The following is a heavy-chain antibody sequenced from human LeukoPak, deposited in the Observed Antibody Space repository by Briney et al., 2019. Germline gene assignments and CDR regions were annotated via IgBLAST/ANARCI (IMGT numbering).Heavy chain of an antibody. CDR2: IIPIFGTA. V-gene: IGHV1-69*13. J-gene: IGHJ3*02. D-gene: IGHD2-15*01. CDR1: GYTFTGYY. CDR3: ARLHRYCSGGSCFSDAFDI. Sequence: SVKVSCKTSGYTFTGYYIQWVRQAPGQGLEWMGGIIPIFGTANYAQKFQGRVTITADESTSTAYMELSSLRSEDTAVYYCARLHRYCSGGSCFSDAFDIWGQGTMVTVSS.